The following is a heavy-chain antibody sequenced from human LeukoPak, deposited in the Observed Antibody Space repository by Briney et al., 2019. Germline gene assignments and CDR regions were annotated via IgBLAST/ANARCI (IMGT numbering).Heavy chain of an antibody. D-gene: IGHD2-2*01. CDR1: GFTFSSYW. Sequence: GGSLRLSCAASGFTFSSYWMHWVRQAPGKGLMWVSRINSDGSTTSYADSVKGRFTISRDNAKNSLYLQMNSLRAEDTALYYCARDQLRHDYWGQGTLVTVSS. V-gene: IGHV3-74*01. CDR2: INSDGSTT. CDR3: ARDQLRHDY. J-gene: IGHJ4*02.